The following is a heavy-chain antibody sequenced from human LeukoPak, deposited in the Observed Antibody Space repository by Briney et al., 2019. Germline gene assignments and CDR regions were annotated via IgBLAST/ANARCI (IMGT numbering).Heavy chain of an antibody. Sequence: ASVKVSCKASGYTFTSYAMNWVRRAPGQGLEWMGWINTNTGNPTYAQGFTGRFVFSLDTSVSTAYLQISSLKAEDTAVYYCARVNNAWYYPWDGYFDYWGQGTLVTVSS. D-gene: IGHD2/OR15-2a*01. CDR3: ARVNNAWYYPWDGYFDY. J-gene: IGHJ4*02. CDR2: INTNTGNP. CDR1: GYTFTSYA. V-gene: IGHV7-4-1*02.